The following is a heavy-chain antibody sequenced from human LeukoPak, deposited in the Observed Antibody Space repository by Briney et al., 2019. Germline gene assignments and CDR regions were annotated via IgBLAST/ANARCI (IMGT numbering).Heavy chain of an antibody. D-gene: IGHD2-2*01. V-gene: IGHV3-21*01. CDR1: GFTFSSYS. J-gene: IGHJ4*02. CDR2: ISSSSSYI. Sequence: GGSLRLSCAASGFTFSSYSMNWVRQAPGKGLEWVSSISSSSSYIYYADSVKGRFTISRDNAKNSLYLQMNSLRAENTAVYYCARASWPPLFDYWGQGTLVTVSS. CDR3: ARASWPPLFDY.